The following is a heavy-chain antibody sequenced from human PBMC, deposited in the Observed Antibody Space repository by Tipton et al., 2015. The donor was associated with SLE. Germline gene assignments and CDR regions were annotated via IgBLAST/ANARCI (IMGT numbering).Heavy chain of an antibody. J-gene: IGHJ5*02. Sequence: TLSLTCTVSGGSITNHYWNWIRQPPGKEMEWIGSVYRSGSTYYNPSLKSRVTLSVDTSKNQFSLTLISATAADTALYYCAREGTAAGITNWFDPWGQGILVTVSS. D-gene: IGHD6-13*01. CDR1: GGSITNHY. CDR2: VYRSGST. CDR3: AREGTAAGITNWFDP. V-gene: IGHV4-4*08.